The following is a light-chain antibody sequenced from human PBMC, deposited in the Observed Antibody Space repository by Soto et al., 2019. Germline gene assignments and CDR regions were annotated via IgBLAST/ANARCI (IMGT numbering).Light chain of an antibody. J-gene: IGKJ1*01. CDR2: FAS. CDR3: QQYNNWPPWT. CDR1: QSVSTN. V-gene: IGKV3-15*01. Sequence: VMSQSPATLSVSPGERAAPSCRASQSVSTNLAWYQQKPGQPPRLLIYFASTRATAVPARFTAGGSGTDFTLTISSLQSEDFAVYYCQQYNNWPPWTFGQGTKVDIK.